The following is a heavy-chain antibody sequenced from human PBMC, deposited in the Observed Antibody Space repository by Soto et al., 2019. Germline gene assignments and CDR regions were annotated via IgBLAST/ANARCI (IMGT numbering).Heavy chain of an antibody. D-gene: IGHD2-15*01. CDR3: ARLASCIGGSCYSVGGTFDP. Sequence: SETLSLTSAVSGGSISSGGYSWSWIRQPPGKGLEWIGYIYHSGSTYYNPSLKSRVTISVDRSKNQFSLKLSSVTAADTAVYYCARLASCIGGSCYSVGGTFDPLGQGPLVTGSS. V-gene: IGHV4-30-2*01. CDR2: IYHSGST. CDR1: GGSISSGGYS. J-gene: IGHJ5*02.